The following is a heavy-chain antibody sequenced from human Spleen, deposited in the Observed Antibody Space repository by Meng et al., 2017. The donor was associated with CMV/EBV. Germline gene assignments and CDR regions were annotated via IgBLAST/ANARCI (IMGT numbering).Heavy chain of an antibody. CDR3: AREYYYDSSGYVY. Sequence: GVSLRLSCAASGFTFSSYAMHWVRPAPGKGLEWVAVISYDGSNKYYADSVKGRFTISRDNSKNTLYLQMNSLRAEDTAVYYCAREYYYDSSGYVYWGQGTLVTVSS. CDR1: GFTFSSYA. D-gene: IGHD3-22*01. CDR2: ISYDGSNK. V-gene: IGHV3-30-3*01. J-gene: IGHJ4*02.